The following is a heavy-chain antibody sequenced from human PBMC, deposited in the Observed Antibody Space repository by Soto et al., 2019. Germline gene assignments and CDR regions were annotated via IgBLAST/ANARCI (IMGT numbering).Heavy chain of an antibody. CDR3: ARDLRDGYNGAPYYFDY. Sequence: PSETLSLTCTVSGGSISSYYWSWIRQPPGKGLEWIGYIYYSGSTNYNPSLKSRVTISVDTPKNQFSLKLSSVTAADTAVYYCARDLRDGYNGAPYYFDYWGQGTLVTVSS. CDR1: GGSISSYY. V-gene: IGHV4-59*01. CDR2: IYYSGST. J-gene: IGHJ4*02. D-gene: IGHD5-12*01.